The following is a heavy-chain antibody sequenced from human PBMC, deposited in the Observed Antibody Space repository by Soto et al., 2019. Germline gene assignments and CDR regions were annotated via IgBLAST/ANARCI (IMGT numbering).Heavy chain of an antibody. J-gene: IGHJ1*01. CDR1: GYSFTSYW. V-gene: IGHV5-51*01. Sequence: GESLKISCKGSGYSFTSYWIGWVRQMPGKGLEWMGIIYPGDSDTRYSPSFQGQVTISADKSISTAYLQWSSLKASDTAMYYCARHRASSSWYVNFQHWGQGTLVTVSS. CDR2: IYPGDSDT. D-gene: IGHD6-13*01. CDR3: ARHRASSSWYVNFQH.